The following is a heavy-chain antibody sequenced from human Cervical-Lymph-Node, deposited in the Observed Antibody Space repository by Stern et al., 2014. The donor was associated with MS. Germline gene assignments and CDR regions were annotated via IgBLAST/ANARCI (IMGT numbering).Heavy chain of an antibody. CDR2: IIPIFGSA. CDR3: ARNDYSYGMDV. Sequence: MQLVESGAEVKKPGSSVKVSCKASGGTFSNYAISWVRQAPGQGLEWMGGIIPIFGSAHYAQNFQGRVTITADKSTTTAYMELSSLRSEDTAVYYCARNDYSYGMDVWGQGTTVTVSS. J-gene: IGHJ6*02. CDR1: GGTFSNYA. V-gene: IGHV1-69*06.